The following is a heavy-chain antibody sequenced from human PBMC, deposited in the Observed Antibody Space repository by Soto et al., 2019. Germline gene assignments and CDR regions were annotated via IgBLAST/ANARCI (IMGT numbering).Heavy chain of an antibody. D-gene: IGHD1-20*01. J-gene: IGHJ4*02. CDR3: AREGRIAGGFDY. Sequence: QVQLVESGGGVVQPGRSLRLSCAASGFIFSSYAMHWVRQAPGKGLEWVAVISYDGSNKYYAESVKGRFTISRDNSKNTLYLQMNSLRAEDTAVYYCAREGRIAGGFDYWGQGTLVTLSS. V-gene: IGHV3-30-3*01. CDR2: ISYDGSNK. CDR1: GFIFSSYA.